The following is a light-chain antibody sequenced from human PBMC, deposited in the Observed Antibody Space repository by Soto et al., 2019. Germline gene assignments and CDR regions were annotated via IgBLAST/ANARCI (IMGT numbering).Light chain of an antibody. J-gene: IGLJ1*01. CDR2: SND. CDR3: AAWDESLNGHV. CDR1: SSNIQSNT. V-gene: IGLV1-44*01. Sequence: QSALTQPPSASGTPGQRVTISCSGSSSNIQSNTVNWYQQLPGTAPKLLIYSNDQRPSGVPDRFSASKSGTSASLAISGLQSQDEADYSCAAWDESLNGHVFGTGTKVTVL.